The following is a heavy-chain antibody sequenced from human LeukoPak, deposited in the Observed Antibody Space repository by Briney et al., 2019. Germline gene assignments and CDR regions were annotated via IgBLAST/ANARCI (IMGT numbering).Heavy chain of an antibody. CDR3: ASVAIWGIVAPPLY. V-gene: IGHV4-30-2*03. D-gene: IGHD2-15*01. CDR1: GGSISSGGYS. Sequence: SETLSLTCAVSGGSISSGGYSWSWIRQPPGKGLEWIGYIYYSGSTYYNPSLKSRVTISVDTSKNQFSLKLSSVTAADTAVYYCASVAIWGIVAPPLYWGQGTLVTVSS. J-gene: IGHJ4*02. CDR2: IYYSGST.